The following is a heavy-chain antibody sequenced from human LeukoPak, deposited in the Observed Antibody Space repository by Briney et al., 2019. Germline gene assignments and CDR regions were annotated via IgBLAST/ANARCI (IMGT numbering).Heavy chain of an antibody. CDR3: ARDLDTAAADYYFDY. V-gene: IGHV3-30*04. D-gene: IGHD5-18*01. J-gene: IGHJ4*02. Sequence: GRSLRLSCVASGFTFSSYAIHWVRQAPGKGLEWVAVISYDGGNKYSADSVKGRFTISRDNSKNTVYLQMNSLRAEDTAVYYCARDLDTAAADYYFDYWGQGTLVTVSS. CDR2: ISYDGGNK. CDR1: GFTFSSYA.